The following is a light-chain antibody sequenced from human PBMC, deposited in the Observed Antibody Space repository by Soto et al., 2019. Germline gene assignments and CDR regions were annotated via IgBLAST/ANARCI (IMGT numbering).Light chain of an antibody. CDR3: QHYNSYPIT. V-gene: IGKV1-5*03. CDR1: QSISPW. J-gene: IGKJ5*01. Sequence: DIQMTQSPSTLSASVGARVTITCRASQSISPWLAWYQQKPGKAPKLLIYKASSLESGVPSRFSGSGSGTEFTLTINSLQPEDFATYYCQHYNSYPITFGQGTRLEIK. CDR2: KAS.